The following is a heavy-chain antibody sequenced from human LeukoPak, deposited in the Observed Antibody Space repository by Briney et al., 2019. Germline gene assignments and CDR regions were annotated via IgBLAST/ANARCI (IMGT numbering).Heavy chain of an antibody. D-gene: IGHD3-22*01. CDR1: GFTFSSYS. CDR3: ARSSYDSSGYGYYYYMDV. J-gene: IGHJ6*03. CDR2: ISSSSSTI. Sequence: GGSLRLSCAASGFTFSSYSMNWVRQAPGKGLEWVSYISSSSSTIYYADSVKGRFTISRDNAKNSLYLQMNSLRAEDTAVYYCARSSYDSSGYGYYYYMDVWGKGTTVIVSS. V-gene: IGHV3-48*04.